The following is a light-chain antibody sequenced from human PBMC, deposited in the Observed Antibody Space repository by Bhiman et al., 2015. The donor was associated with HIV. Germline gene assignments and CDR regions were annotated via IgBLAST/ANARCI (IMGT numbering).Light chain of an antibody. CDR1: SSDVGGYNY. CDR2: DVN. J-gene: IGLJ3*02. Sequence: QSALTQPASVSGSPGQSITISCTGTSSDVGGYNYVSWYQQHPGKAPKLIIYDVNKRPSGVSDRFSGSKSGNTASLTISGLQAEDEADYYCNSYIGSGTYWVFGGGTKLTVL. CDR3: NSYIGSGTYWV. V-gene: IGLV2-14*01.